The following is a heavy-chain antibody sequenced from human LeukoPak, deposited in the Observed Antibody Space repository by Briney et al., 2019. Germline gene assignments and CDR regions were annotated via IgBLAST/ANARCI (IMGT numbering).Heavy chain of an antibody. CDR3: ARDTYYYDSSGYHGGAFDI. CDR2: ISSSGSTI. CDR1: GFTVSSNY. J-gene: IGHJ3*02. D-gene: IGHD3-22*01. Sequence: GGSLRLSCAASGFTVSSNYMNWVRQAPGKGLEWVSYISSSGSTIYYADSVKGRFTISRDNAKNSLYLQMNSLRAEDTAVYYCARDTYYYDSSGYHGGAFDIWGQGTMVTVS. V-gene: IGHV3-48*04.